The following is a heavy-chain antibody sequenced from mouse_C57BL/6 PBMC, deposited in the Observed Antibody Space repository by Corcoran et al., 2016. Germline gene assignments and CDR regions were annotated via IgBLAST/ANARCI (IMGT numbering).Heavy chain of an antibody. CDR3: ARLYYGYPYYAMDY. V-gene: IGHV1-81*01. Sequence: QVQLQQSGAELARPGASVKLSCKASGYTFTSYGISWVKQRTGQGLEWIGEIYPRSGNTYYNEKFKGKATLTADKSSSTAYMELRSLTSEDSAVYFCARLYYGYPYYAMDYWGQGTSVTVSS. J-gene: IGHJ4*01. D-gene: IGHD2-2*01. CDR2: IYPRSGNT. CDR1: GYTFTSYG.